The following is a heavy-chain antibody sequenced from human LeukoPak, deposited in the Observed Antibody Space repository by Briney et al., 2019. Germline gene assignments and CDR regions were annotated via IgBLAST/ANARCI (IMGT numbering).Heavy chain of an antibody. J-gene: IGHJ5*02. Sequence: ASVKVSCKASGYTFTSYGISWVRQAPGQGLEWMGWISAYNGNTNYAQKLQGRVTMTTDTSTSTAYMELRSLRSDDTAVYYCARLGDYGPAKWWFDPWGQGTLVTVSS. V-gene: IGHV1-18*01. D-gene: IGHD4-17*01. CDR1: GYTFTSYG. CDR3: ARLGDYGPAKWWFDP. CDR2: ISAYNGNT.